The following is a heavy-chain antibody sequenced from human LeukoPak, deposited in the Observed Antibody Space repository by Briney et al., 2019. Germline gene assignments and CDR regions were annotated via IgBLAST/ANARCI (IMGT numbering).Heavy chain of an antibody. D-gene: IGHD5-12*01. J-gene: IGHJ4*02. CDR1: GGSINNHY. CDR3: ARGGYDLFDY. CDR2: IYYSGTT. V-gene: IGHV4-59*08. Sequence: SETLSLTCFVSGGSINNHYWAWIRQPPGKGLEWIGQIYYSGTTNYNPSLKSRVTISVDTSKNQFSLKLSSVTAADTAVYCCARGGYDLFDYWGQGTLVTVSS.